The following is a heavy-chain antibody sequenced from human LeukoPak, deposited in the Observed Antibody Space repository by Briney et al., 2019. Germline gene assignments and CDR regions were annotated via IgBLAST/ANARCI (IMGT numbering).Heavy chain of an antibody. D-gene: IGHD3-10*01. V-gene: IGHV3-20*04. Sequence: PGGSLRLSCAASGFTFDDHGMSWVRQPPGKGLEWVSCISSSGSHMYSVDSVKGRFALSRDNAKNSLYLQMNSLRAEDTALYYCARGCFGELLFDHWGQGTLVTVPS. CDR3: ARGCFGELLFDH. J-gene: IGHJ4*02. CDR2: ISSSGSHM. CDR1: GFTFDDHG.